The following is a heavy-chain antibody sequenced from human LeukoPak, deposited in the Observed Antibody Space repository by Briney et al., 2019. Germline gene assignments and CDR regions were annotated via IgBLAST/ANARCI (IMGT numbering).Heavy chain of an antibody. J-gene: IGHJ4*02. CDR1: GGSITSTNY. CDR2: VNLQGST. V-gene: IGHV4-4*02. Sequence: SGTLSLTCGVSGGSITSTNYWTWVRQPPGKGLEWIGEVNLQGSTNYNPSLMGRVAISVDMSENHISLQLTSETAADTAVYYCARGGGPYRPLDYSGQGTLVTVAS. CDR3: ARGGGPYRPLDY.